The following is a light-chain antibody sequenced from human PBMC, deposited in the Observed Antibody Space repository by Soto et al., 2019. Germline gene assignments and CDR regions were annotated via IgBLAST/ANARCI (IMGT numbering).Light chain of an antibody. CDR2: GNS. J-gene: IGLJ3*02. Sequence: QAVVTQPPSVSGAPGQRVTISCTGSSSNIGAGYDVHWYQQLPGTAPKLLISGNSNRPSGVPDRFSGSKSGTSASLDITGLQAEDEADYYCQAYDSSLSGWVFGGGTKLTVL. V-gene: IGLV1-40*01. CDR3: QAYDSSLSGWV. CDR1: SSNIGAGYD.